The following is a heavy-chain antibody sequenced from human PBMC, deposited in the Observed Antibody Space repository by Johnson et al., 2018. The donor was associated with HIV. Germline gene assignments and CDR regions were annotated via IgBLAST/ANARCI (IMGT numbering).Heavy chain of an antibody. D-gene: IGHD3-22*01. CDR3: AREGADSRAWGVFDI. J-gene: IGHJ3*02. Sequence: VLLVESGGGVVLPGGSLRLSCAASGFTFDDCGMSWVRQGPGTGLEWVSGLNWNGGSTDYADSVTGRFTISRDNAKNSLYLQMSSLRGDATDLYYCAREGADSRAWGVFDIWGQGTMVTVSS. V-gene: IGHV3-20*04. CDR1: GFTFDDCG. CDR2: LNWNGGST.